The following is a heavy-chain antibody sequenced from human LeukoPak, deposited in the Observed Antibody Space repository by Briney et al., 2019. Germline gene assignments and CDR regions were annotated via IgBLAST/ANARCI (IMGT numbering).Heavy chain of an antibody. J-gene: IGHJ4*02. D-gene: IGHD3-3*01. CDR3: ARKHAVFGVVIIPGNVDY. CDR2: IYYTGST. V-gene: IGHV4-39*01. Sequence: SETLSLTCTVSGGSISSSSYFWGWIRQPPGKGLEWIGSIYYTGSTYYNPSLKSRVTISVDTSNNQLSLKLSSVTAADTAVYYCARKHAVFGVVIIPGNVDYWGQGTLVTVSS. CDR1: GGSISSSSYF.